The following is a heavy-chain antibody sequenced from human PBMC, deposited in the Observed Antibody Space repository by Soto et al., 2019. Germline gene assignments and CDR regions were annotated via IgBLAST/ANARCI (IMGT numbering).Heavy chain of an antibody. CDR1: GGSISSYC. D-gene: IGHD1-26*01. V-gene: IGHV4-59*01. CDR2: IYYNGST. Sequence: QVQLQESAPGLLKPSETLSLTCTVSGGSISSYCWSWIRQPPGKGMEWIGYIYYNGSTNYNPSLTSPVTMSVATFKNQFSLKLSSVTAADTAVYYCARDRPARARGYPHCPPYYYGVGDVWGQGTTVTVSS. CDR3: ARDRPARARGYPHCPPYYYGVGDV. J-gene: IGHJ6*02.